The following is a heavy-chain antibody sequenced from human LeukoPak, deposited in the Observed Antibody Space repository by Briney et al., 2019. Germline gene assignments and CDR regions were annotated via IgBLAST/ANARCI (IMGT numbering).Heavy chain of an antibody. CDR2: IYSSGRT. Sequence: SETLSLTCTVSGDSINSNNYYWSWIRQPAGKGLEWIGRIYSSGRTNYNPSLKSRITISLDTSKNQFSLKLSSVTAADTAVYYCATYPFRGATHYFDYWGQGTLVTVSS. D-gene: IGHD3-10*01. CDR3: ATYPFRGATHYFDY. J-gene: IGHJ4*02. V-gene: IGHV4-61*02. CDR1: GDSINSNNYY.